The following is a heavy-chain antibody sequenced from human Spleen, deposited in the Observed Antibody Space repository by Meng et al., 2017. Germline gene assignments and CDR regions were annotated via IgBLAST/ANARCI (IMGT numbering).Heavy chain of an antibody. V-gene: IGHV3-30*04. CDR1: GFTFRSYA. J-gene: IGHJ6*02. CDR3: ARLNYYGSGTPGLQYYGIDV. CDR2: ISYDGSNK. D-gene: IGHD3-10*01. Sequence: GKSLNISCASSGFTFRSYAVHWVRQTPGKGLEWVAVISYDGSNKSYADSVKDRFTNSRDNSKNSLYLQMNRLLAEDTAVYYCARLNYYGSGTPGLQYYGIDVWGQGTTVTVSS.